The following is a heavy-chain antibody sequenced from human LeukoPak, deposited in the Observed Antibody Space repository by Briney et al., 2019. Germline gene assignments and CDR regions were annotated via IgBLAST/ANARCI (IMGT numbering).Heavy chain of an antibody. Sequence: GGSLRLFCVGSGFTLSDYYMTWIRQDPGKGLEWVSYMSSSGSAIYYADSVKGRFTISRDNAKNSLYLQMNSLRAEDSAVYYCARPLGGKDYFDSWGQGTLVTVSS. J-gene: IGHJ4*02. CDR2: MSSSGSAI. CDR3: ARPLGGKDYFDS. V-gene: IGHV3-11*04. D-gene: IGHD4-23*01. CDR1: GFTLSDYY.